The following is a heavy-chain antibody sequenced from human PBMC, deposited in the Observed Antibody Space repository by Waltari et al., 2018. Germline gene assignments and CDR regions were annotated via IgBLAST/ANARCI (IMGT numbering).Heavy chain of an antibody. J-gene: IGHJ4*02. CDR2: ISYDGSNK. CDR1: GFTFSSYG. Sequence: QVQLVESGGGVVQPGRSLSLSCAASGFTFSSYGMHWVRQAPGKGLEWVAVISYDGSNKYYADSVKGRFTISRDNSKNTLYLQMNSLRAEDTAVYYCAKEGPYGDYGPRYWGQGTLVTVSS. D-gene: IGHD4-17*01. CDR3: AKEGPYGDYGPRY. V-gene: IGHV3-30*18.